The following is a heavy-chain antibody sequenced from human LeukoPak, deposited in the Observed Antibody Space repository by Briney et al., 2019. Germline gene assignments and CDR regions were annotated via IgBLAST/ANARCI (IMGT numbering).Heavy chain of an antibody. CDR2: IKSKTDGGTA. Sequence: VGSLRLSCAASGFTFSNAWMSWVRQAPGKGLEWVGRIKSKTDGGTADNAAPVKGRFTISRDDSKNMLYLEMNSLKSEDTALYYCTTLGIRGYHEFSAPRGQGTLVTVSS. V-gene: IGHV3-15*01. CDR3: TTLGIRGYHEFSAP. CDR1: GFTFSNAW. D-gene: IGHD2-2*01. J-gene: IGHJ4*02.